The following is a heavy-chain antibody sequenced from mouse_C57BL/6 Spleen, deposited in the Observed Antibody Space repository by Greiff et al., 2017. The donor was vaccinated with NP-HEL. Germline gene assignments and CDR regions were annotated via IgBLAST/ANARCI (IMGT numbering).Heavy chain of an antibody. V-gene: IGHV1-61*01. CDR2: IYPSDSET. CDR3: ASDSSGYDYFDY. J-gene: IGHJ2*01. Sequence: QVQLQQSGAELVRPGSSVKLSCKASGYTFTSYWMDWVKQRPGQGLEWIGNIYPSDSETHYNQKFKDKATLTVDKSSSTAYMQLSSLTSEDSAVYYCASDSSGYDYFDYWGQGTTLTVSS. D-gene: IGHD3-2*02. CDR1: GYTFTSYW.